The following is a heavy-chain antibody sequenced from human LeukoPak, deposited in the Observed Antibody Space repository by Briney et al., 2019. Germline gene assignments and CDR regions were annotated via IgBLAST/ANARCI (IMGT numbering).Heavy chain of an antibody. Sequence: SETLSLTCTVSGGSISGYYWSWIRQPPGKGLEWIGYIYYSGSTDYNPSLKSRVTIAVDSSKNQFSLKLSSVTAADTAVYYCARHKGYTYGYGDYWGQGTLVTVSS. CDR1: GGSISGYY. CDR2: IYYSGST. CDR3: ARHKGYTYGYGDY. D-gene: IGHD5-18*01. J-gene: IGHJ4*02. V-gene: IGHV4-59*01.